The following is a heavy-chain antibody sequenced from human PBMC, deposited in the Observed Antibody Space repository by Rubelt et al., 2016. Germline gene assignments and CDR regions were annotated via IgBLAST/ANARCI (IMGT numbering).Heavy chain of an antibody. CDR3: TFFDY. V-gene: IGHV3-23*01. CDR2: ISGSDGRT. J-gene: IGHJ4*02. CDR1: GFIFTNYA. Sequence: PGGSLRLSCAASGFIFTNYAMSWVRQAPGKGLEWVSAISGSDGRTYYADSVKGRFTISRDNSKNMLYLQMNNLRVEDTALYYCTFFDYWGQATLVTVSS.